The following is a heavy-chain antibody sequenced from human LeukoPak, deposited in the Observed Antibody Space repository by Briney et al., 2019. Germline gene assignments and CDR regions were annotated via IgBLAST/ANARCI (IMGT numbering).Heavy chain of an antibody. Sequence: AGSLSLSCAASGFTFSNYAMSWVRQAPGQGLEWVSAISDSGGSTYYADSVKGRFTISRDNSKNTLYLQVNSLRAEDTAVYYCAKQDITSSGWYVWGHGTLVPVSS. V-gene: IGHV3-23*01. CDR2: ISDSGGST. J-gene: IGHJ4*03. CDR3: AKQDITSSGWYV. CDR1: GFTFSNYA. D-gene: IGHD6-19*01.